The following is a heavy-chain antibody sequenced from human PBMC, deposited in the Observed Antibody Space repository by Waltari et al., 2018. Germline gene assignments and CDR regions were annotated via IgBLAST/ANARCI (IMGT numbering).Heavy chain of an antibody. V-gene: IGHV3-23*04. CDR1: GFTFSSYA. J-gene: IGHJ4*02. CDR3: ARDQRYSSGWYVVRDY. D-gene: IGHD6-19*01. CDR2: ISCIGCGT. Sequence: EVQLVESGGGLVQPGGSLRLSCAASGFTFSSYAMRWVRQAPGKGLEWVAAISCIGCGTYSADSVKGRFTIARDNCKNSLYLQMNSLRAEDTAVYYCARDQRYSSGWYVVRDYWGQGTLVTVSS.